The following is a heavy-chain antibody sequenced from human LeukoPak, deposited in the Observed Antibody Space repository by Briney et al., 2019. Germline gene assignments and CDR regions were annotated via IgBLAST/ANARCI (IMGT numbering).Heavy chain of an antibody. Sequence: ASETLSLTCTVSGGSISSSSYYWGWIRQPPGKGLEWIGNIYYSGSTYYNPSLKSRVTISVDTSKNQFSLKLSSVTAADTAVYYCTSGTLSYYYMDVWGKGTTVTISS. CDR2: IYYSGST. CDR1: GGSISSSSYY. D-gene: IGHD1-14*01. J-gene: IGHJ6*03. V-gene: IGHV4-39*07. CDR3: TSGTLSYYYMDV.